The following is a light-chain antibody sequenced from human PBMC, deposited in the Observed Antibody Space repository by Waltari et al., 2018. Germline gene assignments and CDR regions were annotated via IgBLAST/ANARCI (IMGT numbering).Light chain of an antibody. Sequence: EIVLTQSPGTLSLSPGESVTLSCRASLILGLLRTVAWFQQKPGQAPRPLIYGGSDRATGIPARFSGDGSGVDFTLTIDRLEPDDFAVYYCHQYGDFPRTFGPGTYVE. CDR2: GGS. CDR3: HQYGDFPRT. J-gene: IGKJ1*01. V-gene: IGKV3-20*01. CDR1: LILGLLRT.